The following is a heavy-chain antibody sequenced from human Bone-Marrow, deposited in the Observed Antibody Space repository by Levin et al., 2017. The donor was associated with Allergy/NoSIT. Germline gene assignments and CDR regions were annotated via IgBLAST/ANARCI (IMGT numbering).Heavy chain of an antibody. J-gene: IGHJ4*02. CDR3: ARLRRIAAAGTSHFDY. Sequence: KPSETLSLTCTVSGGSISSSSYYWGWIRQPPGKGLEWIGSIYYSGSTYYNPSLKSRVTISVDTSKNQFSLKLSSVTAADTAVYYCARLRRIAAAGTSHFDYWGQGTLVTVSS. CDR1: GGSISSSSYY. D-gene: IGHD6-13*01. V-gene: IGHV4-39*01. CDR2: IYYSGST.